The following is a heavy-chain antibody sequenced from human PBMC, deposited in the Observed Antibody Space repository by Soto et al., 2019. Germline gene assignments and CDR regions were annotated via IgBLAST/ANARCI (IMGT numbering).Heavy chain of an antibody. V-gene: IGHV4-34*01. CDR3: AREQEGYSYGLGLLGRYYGMDV. J-gene: IGHJ6*02. CDR1: GGSFSGYY. Sequence: SETMSLTCAVYGGSFSGYYWSWIRQPPGKGLEWIGEINHSGSTNYNPSLKSRVTISVDTSKNQFSLKLSSVTAADTAVYYCAREQEGYSYGLGLLGRYYGMDVWGQGTTVTVS. CDR2: INHSGST. D-gene: IGHD5-18*01.